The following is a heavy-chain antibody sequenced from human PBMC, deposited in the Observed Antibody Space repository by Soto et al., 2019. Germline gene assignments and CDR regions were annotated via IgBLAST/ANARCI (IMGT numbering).Heavy chain of an antibody. D-gene: IGHD6-13*01. CDR2: IDPSDSYT. CDR3: AAGIAAAGGDYYYGMDV. Sequence: RGESLKISCKGSGYSFTSYWIGWVRQMPGKGLEWMGMIDPSDSYTKYSPSFQGHVTISADKSISTAYLQWSSLKASDTAMYYCAAGIAAAGGDYYYGMDVWGQGTTVTVSS. V-gene: IGHV5-10-1*01. CDR1: GYSFTSYW. J-gene: IGHJ6*02.